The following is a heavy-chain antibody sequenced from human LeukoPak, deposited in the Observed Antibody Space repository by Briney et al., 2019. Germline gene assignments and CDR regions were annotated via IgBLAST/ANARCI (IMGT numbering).Heavy chain of an antibody. V-gene: IGHV3-23*01. CDR3: AKGIRGYSYGVDY. CDR1: GFTFSSYA. CDR2: ISDSGGST. Sequence: PGGSLRLSCGASGFTFSSYAMSWVRQAPGKGLEWVSAISDSGGSTYYADSVKGRFTISRDNSKNTLYLQMNSLRAEDTAVYYCAKGIRGYSYGVDYWGQGTLVTVSS. D-gene: IGHD5-18*01. J-gene: IGHJ4*02.